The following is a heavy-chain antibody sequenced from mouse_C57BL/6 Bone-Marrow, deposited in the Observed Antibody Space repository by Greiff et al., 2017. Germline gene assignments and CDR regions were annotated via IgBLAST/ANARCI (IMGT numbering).Heavy chain of an antibody. CDR1: GFTFSDYY. Sequence: EVHLVESEGGLVQPGSSMKLSCTASGFTFSDYYMAWVRQVPEKGLEWVANINYDGSSTYYLDSLKSRFIISRDNAKNILYLQMSSLKSEDTATYYCARDDSSYWYFDVWGTGTTVTVSS. D-gene: IGHD1-1*01. V-gene: IGHV5-16*01. J-gene: IGHJ1*03. CDR2: INYDGSST. CDR3: ARDDSSYWYFDV.